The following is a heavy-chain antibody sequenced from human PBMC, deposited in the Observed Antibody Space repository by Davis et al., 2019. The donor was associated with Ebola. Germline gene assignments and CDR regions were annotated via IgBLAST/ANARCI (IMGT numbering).Heavy chain of an antibody. D-gene: IGHD6-13*01. J-gene: IGHJ4*02. CDR1: GSTFSSYA. V-gene: IGHV3-33*06. Sequence: GGSLRLSCAASGSTFSSYAMHWVRQAPGKGLEWVAVIWYDGSNKYYADSVKGRFTISRDNSKNTLYLQVNSLGAEDTAVYYCAKDGEPYSSSWYFDYWGQGTLVTVSS. CDR2: IWYDGSNK. CDR3: AKDGEPYSSSWYFDY.